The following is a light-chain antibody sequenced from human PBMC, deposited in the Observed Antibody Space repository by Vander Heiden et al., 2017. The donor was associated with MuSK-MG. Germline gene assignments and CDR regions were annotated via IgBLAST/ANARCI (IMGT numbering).Light chain of an antibody. Sequence: DIQMTQSPSTLSASVGDRVTITCRASQSISSWLAWYQQKPGKAPKLLIYKASSLEGGVPSRFSGSGSGRECTLTVSSLQPDDFATYYCQQYNTMPTFGQGTKVEIK. CDR1: QSISSW. CDR2: KAS. V-gene: IGKV1-5*03. J-gene: IGKJ1*01. CDR3: QQYNTMPT.